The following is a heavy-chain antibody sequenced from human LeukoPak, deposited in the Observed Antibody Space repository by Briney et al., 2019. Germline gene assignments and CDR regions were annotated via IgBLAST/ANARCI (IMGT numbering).Heavy chain of an antibody. CDR3: ARRGESGNWFDP. V-gene: IGHV5-10-1*01. J-gene: IGHJ5*02. CDR1: GYSFTSYW. CDR2: IDPSDSYT. Sequence: GESLKISCKGSGYSFTSYWISWVRQMPGKGLEWMGRIDPSDSYTKYSPSFQGHVPISADKSLSTAYLQWSSLEASDTAMYYCARRGESGNWFDPWGQGTLVTVSS. D-gene: IGHD3-10*01.